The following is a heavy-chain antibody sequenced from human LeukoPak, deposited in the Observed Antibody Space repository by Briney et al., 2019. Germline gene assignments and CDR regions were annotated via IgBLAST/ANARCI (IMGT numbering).Heavy chain of an antibody. V-gene: IGHV1-2*02. CDR2: INPNSGGT. CDR3: ARDNWNDLSFDY. Sequence: WASVKVSCKASGYTFTGYYMHWVRQAPGQGLEWMGWINPNSGGTNYAQKFQGRVTMTRDTSISTAYMELSNLRSDDTAIYYCARDNWNDLSFDYWGQGTLVTVSS. D-gene: IGHD1-20*01. CDR1: GYTFTGYY. J-gene: IGHJ4*02.